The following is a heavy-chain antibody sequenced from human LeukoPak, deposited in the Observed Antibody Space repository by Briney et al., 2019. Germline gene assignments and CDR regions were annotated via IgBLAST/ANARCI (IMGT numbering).Heavy chain of an antibody. Sequence: GGSLRLSCAASGFTFSSYSMNWVRQAPGKGLEWVSSISSSSSYIYYPDSVKGRFTISRDNAKNSLYLQMNSLRAEDTAVYYCARGEPYYYGSGSRIDYWGQGTLVTVSS. CDR1: GFTFSSYS. CDR3: ARGEPYYYGSGSRIDY. V-gene: IGHV3-21*01. CDR2: ISSSSSYI. D-gene: IGHD3-10*01. J-gene: IGHJ4*02.